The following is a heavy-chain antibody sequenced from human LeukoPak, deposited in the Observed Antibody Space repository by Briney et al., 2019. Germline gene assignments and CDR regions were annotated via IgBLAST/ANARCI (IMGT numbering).Heavy chain of an antibody. Sequence: GGSLRLSCEASTFTFTPGWMSWVRQAPGKGLEWAAMIKRDGGEKHYVDSVKGRFTISRDNAKNSLYLQMNSLRAEDTAVYYCARDFKYYYDSSGYYPAPFDYWGQGTLVTVSS. CDR2: IKRDGGEK. J-gene: IGHJ4*02. D-gene: IGHD3-22*01. V-gene: IGHV3-7*01. CDR1: TFTFTPGW. CDR3: ARDFKYYYDSSGYYPAPFDY.